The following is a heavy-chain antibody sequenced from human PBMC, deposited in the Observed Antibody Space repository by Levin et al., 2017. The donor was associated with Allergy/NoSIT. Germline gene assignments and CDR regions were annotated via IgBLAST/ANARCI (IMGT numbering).Heavy chain of an antibody. J-gene: IGHJ4*02. CDR1: GGSISSGGYY. D-gene: IGHD3-22*01. CDR3: ASTRRISRGYYDSSGYYYADY. V-gene: IGHV4-31*03. Sequence: SQTLSLTCTVSGGSISSGGYYWSWIRQHPGKGLEWIGYIYYSGSTYYNPSLKSRVTISVDTSKNQFSLKLSSVTAADTAVYYCASTRRISRGYYDSSGYYYADYWGQGTLVTVSS. CDR2: IYYSGST.